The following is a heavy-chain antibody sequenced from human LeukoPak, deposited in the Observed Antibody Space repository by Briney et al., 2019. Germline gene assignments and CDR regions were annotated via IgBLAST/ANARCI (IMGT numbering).Heavy chain of an antibody. Sequence: PGGSLRLSCAASGFTFNSYGMSWVRQAPGKGLEWVSGISGSGGSTYYADSVKGRFTISRDNSKNTLYLQMNSLRAEDTAVYYCAKGHLYDLWSGYYGYWGQGTLVTVSS. CDR2: ISGSGGST. V-gene: IGHV3-23*01. CDR3: AKGHLYDLWSGYYGY. CDR1: GFTFNSYG. J-gene: IGHJ4*02. D-gene: IGHD3-3*01.